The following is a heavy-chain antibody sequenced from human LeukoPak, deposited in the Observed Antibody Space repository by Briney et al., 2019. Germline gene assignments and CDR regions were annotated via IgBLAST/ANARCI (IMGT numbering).Heavy chain of an antibody. Sequence: PGRSLRLSCAASGFTFNTYGMNWVRQAPGKGLEWVAIIWYDGSDKYYAESVKGRFTIYRDNSKNTLYLQVNSLRAEDTAVYYCARVGCTGGSCLAYNYYAMDVWGQGTTVTVSS. CDR2: IWYDGSDK. J-gene: IGHJ6*02. V-gene: IGHV3-33*01. CDR1: GFTFNTYG. D-gene: IGHD2-15*01. CDR3: ARVGCTGGSCLAYNYYAMDV.